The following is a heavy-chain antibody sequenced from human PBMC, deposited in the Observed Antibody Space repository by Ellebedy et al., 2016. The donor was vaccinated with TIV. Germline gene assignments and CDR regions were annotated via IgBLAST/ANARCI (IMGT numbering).Heavy chain of an antibody. D-gene: IGHD3-10*01. CDR3: ARENRGVSGAFDI. CDR2: IYYSGST. J-gene: IGHJ3*02. Sequence: SETLSLTCTVSGGSISSSSYYWGWIRQPPGKGLEWIGSIYYSGSTYYNPSLKSRVTISVDTSKNQFSLKLSSVTAADTAVYYCARENRGVSGAFDIWGQGTMVTVSS. CDR1: GGSISSSSYY. V-gene: IGHV4-39*07.